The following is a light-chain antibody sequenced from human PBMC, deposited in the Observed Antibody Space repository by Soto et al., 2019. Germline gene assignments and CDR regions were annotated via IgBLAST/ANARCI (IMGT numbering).Light chain of an antibody. CDR1: QSVYSN. J-gene: IGKJ1*01. Sequence: EIVMTQSPATLPVSPGERATLSCRASQSVYSNLAWYQQKPGQAPRLLIYGASTRATGIPARFSGSGSGTEFTLTISSLQSEDFAVYFCQQFNNWPRTFGQGTKVEIQ. V-gene: IGKV3-15*01. CDR3: QQFNNWPRT. CDR2: GAS.